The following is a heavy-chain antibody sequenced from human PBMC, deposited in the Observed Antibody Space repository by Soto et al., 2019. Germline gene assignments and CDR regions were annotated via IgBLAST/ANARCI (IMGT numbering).Heavy chain of an antibody. D-gene: IGHD3-10*01. CDR2: IYYSGST. V-gene: IGHV4-59*01. J-gene: IGHJ4*02. Sequence: PSETLSLTCTVSGGSISSYYWSWIRQPPGKGLEWIGYIYYSGSTNYNPSLKSRVTISVDTSKNQFSLKLNSVTAADTAVYYCARGYGSGSYYNYWGQGTLVIVSS. CDR3: ARGYGSGSYYNY. CDR1: GGSISSYY.